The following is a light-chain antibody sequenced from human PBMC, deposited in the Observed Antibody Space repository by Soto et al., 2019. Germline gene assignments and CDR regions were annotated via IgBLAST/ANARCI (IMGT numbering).Light chain of an antibody. J-gene: IGLJ1*01. CDR2: DVS. CDR3: NSYTTSSTYV. CDR1: SSDVGGYNY. Sequence: QSALTQPASVSGSPGQSITISCTGTSSDVGGYNYVSWYQQHPGKAPKLMIYDVSNRPSGVSNRFSGSKSGNTASLTISGLQAEDEADYYCNSYTTSSTYVFGTGTQLNVL. V-gene: IGLV2-14*01.